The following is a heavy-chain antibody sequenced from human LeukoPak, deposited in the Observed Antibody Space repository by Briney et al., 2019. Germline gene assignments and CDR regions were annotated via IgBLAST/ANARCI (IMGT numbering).Heavy chain of an antibody. CDR2: IIPIFGTA. CDR3: ARANTIVGAFFDY. Sequence: ATVKVSCKASGGTFSSYAISWVRQAPGQGLEWMGRIIPIFGTANYAQKFQGRVTITTDESTSTAYMELSSLRSEDTAVYYCARANTIVGAFFDYWGQGTLVTVSS. V-gene: IGHV1-69*05. D-gene: IGHD1-26*01. J-gene: IGHJ4*02. CDR1: GGTFSSYA.